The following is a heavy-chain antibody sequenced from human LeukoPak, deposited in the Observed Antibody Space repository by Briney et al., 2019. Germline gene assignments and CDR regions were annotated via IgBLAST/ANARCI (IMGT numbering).Heavy chain of an antibody. CDR2: IIPIFGTA. Sequence: GASVKVSCKASGGTFSSYAISWVRQAPGQGLEWMGGIIPIFGTANYAQKFQGRVTITADESTSTAYMELSSLRSEDTAVYYCARGKRFLEWLPIYWGQGTLVTVSS. D-gene: IGHD3-3*01. CDR3: ARGKRFLEWLPIY. J-gene: IGHJ4*02. CDR1: GGTFSSYA. V-gene: IGHV1-69*13.